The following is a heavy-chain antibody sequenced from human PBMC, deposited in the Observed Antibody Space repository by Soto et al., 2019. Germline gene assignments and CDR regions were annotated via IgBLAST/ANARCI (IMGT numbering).Heavy chain of an antibody. Sequence: QLQLRESGSGLVKPSQTLSLTCAVSGGSISSGGAISSNSYSWNWIRQPPGKGLEWIGSIYESGNTYYSPSLKSRVSISVDRSKNQFSLNLSSVTAADTAVYYCARAPAIAHWYFDLWGRGTLATVSS. CDR1: GGSISSGGAISSNSYS. CDR3: ARAPAIAHWYFDL. CDR2: IYESGNT. J-gene: IGHJ2*01. V-gene: IGHV4-30-2*01. D-gene: IGHD2-21*02.